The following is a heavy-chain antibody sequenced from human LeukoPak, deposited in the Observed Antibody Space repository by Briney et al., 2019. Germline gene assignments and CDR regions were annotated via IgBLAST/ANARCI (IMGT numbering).Heavy chain of an antibody. Sequence: PGGSLRLSCAASGYTFNVYAMHWVRQAPGKGLEWVAVIAHDGNDKRYADSVKVRFTISRDNSKNTLSLQMNSLRPEDNGVYFCARDPRIAAVHYFDYWGQGTLVTVSS. CDR3: ARDPRIAAVHYFDY. CDR2: IAHDGNDK. V-gene: IGHV3-30*04. J-gene: IGHJ4*02. CDR1: GYTFNVYA. D-gene: IGHD6-13*01.